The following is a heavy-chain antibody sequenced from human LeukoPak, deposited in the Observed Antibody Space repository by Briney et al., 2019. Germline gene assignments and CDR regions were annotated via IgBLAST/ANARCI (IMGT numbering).Heavy chain of an antibody. CDR2: TASDGSST. J-gene: IGHJ6*02. CDR3: TRDRQGPKLYEMHV. Sequence: PGGSLRLSCAASGFTFSSYWMNWVRQAPGKGLVWVSRTASDGSSTTYADSVKGRFSISRDNAKNTLYLQMNSLRVEDTAVYYCTRDRQGPKLYEMHVWGQGTTVTVSS. D-gene: IGHD3-10*01. V-gene: IGHV3-74*01. CDR1: GFTFSSYW.